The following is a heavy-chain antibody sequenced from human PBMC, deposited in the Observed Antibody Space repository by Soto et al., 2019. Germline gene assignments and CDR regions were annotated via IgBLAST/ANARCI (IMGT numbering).Heavy chain of an antibody. CDR2: ISYDGSNK. V-gene: IGHV3-30*18. D-gene: IGHD6-19*01. CDR3: AKAISGWYYDD. J-gene: IGHJ4*02. CDR1: GFTFSSYA. Sequence: QVQLVESGGGVVQPGRSLRLSCAASGFTFSSYAMHWVRQAPGKGLEWVAVISYDGSNKYYADSVQGRFTISRDNSKNTLYLQMNSLRAEDTAVYYCAKAISGWYYDDWGQGTLVTVSS.